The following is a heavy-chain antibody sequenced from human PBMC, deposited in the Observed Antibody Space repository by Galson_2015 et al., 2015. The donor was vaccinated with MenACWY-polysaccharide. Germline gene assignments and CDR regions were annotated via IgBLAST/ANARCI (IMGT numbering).Heavy chain of an antibody. CDR2: IRSKANSYAT. V-gene: IGHV3-73*01. CDR3: TRLVVWHYETKFYYYGMDV. CDR1: GFTFSDSA. D-gene: IGHD2-15*01. Sequence: SLRLSCAASGFTFSDSAMHWVRQASGKGLEWVGRIRSKANSYATAYAASVKGRFTISRDDSKNTAYLQMNSLKTEDTAVYYCTRLVVWHYETKFYYYGMDVWGQGTTVTVSS. J-gene: IGHJ6*02.